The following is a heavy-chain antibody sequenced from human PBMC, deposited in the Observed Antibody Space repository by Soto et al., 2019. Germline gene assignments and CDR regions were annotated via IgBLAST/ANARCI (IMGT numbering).Heavy chain of an antibody. CDR3: ARGLRYFDWLLPKAPFDAFDI. CDR1: GYTFTSYY. D-gene: IGHD3-9*01. CDR2: INPSGGST. V-gene: IGHV1-46*01. J-gene: IGHJ3*02. Sequence: ASVTVSCKASGYTFTSYYMHWVRQAPGQGLEWMGIINPSGGSTSYAQKLQGRVTMTTDTSTSTAYMELRSLRSDDTAVYYCARGLRYFDWLLPKAPFDAFDIWGQGTMVTVSS.